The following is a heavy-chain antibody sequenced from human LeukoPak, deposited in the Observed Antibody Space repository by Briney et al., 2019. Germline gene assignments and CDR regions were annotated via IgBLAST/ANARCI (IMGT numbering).Heavy chain of an antibody. D-gene: IGHD3-9*01. J-gene: IGHJ3*02. V-gene: IGHV3-20*04. CDR1: GFTFDDYG. Sequence: PGGSLRLSCAASGFTFDDYGMSWVRQAPGKGLEWVSGINWNGGSTGYADSVKGRFTISRDNAKNSLYLQMNSLRAEDTALYYCARGHSGFLYDILTGGYAFDIWGQGTMVTVSS. CDR2: INWNGGST. CDR3: ARGHSGFLYDILTGGYAFDI.